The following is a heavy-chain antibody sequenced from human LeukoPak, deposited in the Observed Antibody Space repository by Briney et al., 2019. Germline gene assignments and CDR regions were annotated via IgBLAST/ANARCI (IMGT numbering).Heavy chain of an antibody. Sequence: SETLSLTCTVSGGSISSGNYYWSWIRQHPGKGLEWIGYIHHSGSTYYNPSPKSRVIISVDTSKNQFSLKLNSVTAADTAVYYCATYGSGSYRFDPWGQGTLVTVSS. D-gene: IGHD3-10*01. CDR2: IHHSGST. V-gene: IGHV4-31*03. CDR1: GGSISSGNYY. J-gene: IGHJ5*02. CDR3: ATYGSGSYRFDP.